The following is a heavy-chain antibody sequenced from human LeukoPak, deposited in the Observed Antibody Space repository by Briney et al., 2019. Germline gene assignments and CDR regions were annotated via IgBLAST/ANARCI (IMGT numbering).Heavy chain of an antibody. V-gene: IGHV4-4*02. Sequence: SGTLSLTCGVSGGSISNTNWWSWVRQPPGQGLEWIGEISLSGLTHYNPSLESRVTVSLDKSKNQLSLNMTSVTAADTAVYYCSRENGAFSPFGYWGQGILVTVLS. J-gene: IGHJ4*02. D-gene: IGHD2-8*01. CDR2: ISLSGLT. CDR1: GGSISNTNW. CDR3: SRENGAFSPFGY.